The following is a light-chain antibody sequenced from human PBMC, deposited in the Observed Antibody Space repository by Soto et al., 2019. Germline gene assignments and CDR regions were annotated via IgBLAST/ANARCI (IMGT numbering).Light chain of an antibody. CDR2: GAT. V-gene: IGKV3-15*01. J-gene: IGKJ4*01. CDR1: QSVSNK. Sequence: EIVMTQPPDTLYVSPGQRATLSCRASQSVSNKLAWYEQKVGQAPRLLIFGATTRATGIPARFSGSGSGTKFTLTISSLQSEDFEVYYCQQYDKWPLTFGGGAKVEIK. CDR3: QQYDKWPLT.